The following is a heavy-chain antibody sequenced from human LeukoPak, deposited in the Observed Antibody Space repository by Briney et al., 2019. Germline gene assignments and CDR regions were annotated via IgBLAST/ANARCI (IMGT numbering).Heavy chain of an antibody. V-gene: IGHV4-38-2*02. D-gene: IGHD3-10*01. J-gene: IGHJ5*02. CDR1: GYSISSGYY. Sequence: SETLSLTCTVSGYSISSGYYWGWIRQPPGKGLEWIGSIYHSGSTYYNPSLKSRVTISVDTSKNQFSLKLSSVTAADTAVYYCARLHITMVRGVYPSNWFDPWGQGTLVTVSS. CDR3: ARLHITMVRGVYPSNWFDP. CDR2: IYHSGST.